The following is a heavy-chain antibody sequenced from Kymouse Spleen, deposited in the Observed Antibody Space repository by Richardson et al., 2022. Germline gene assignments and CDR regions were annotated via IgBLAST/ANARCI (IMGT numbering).Heavy chain of an antibody. CDR2: INHSGST. CDR3: ARGLYSYGSPHFDY. Sequence: QVQLQQWGAGLLKPSETLSLTCAVYGGSFSGYYWSWIRQPPGKGLEWIGEINHSGSTNYNPSLKSRVTISVDTSKNQFSLKLSSVTAADTAVYYCARGLYSYGSPHFDYWGQGTLVTVSS. D-gene: IGHD5-18,IGHD5-18*01. J-gene: IGHJ4*02. V-gene: IGHV4-34*01. CDR1: GGSFSGYY.